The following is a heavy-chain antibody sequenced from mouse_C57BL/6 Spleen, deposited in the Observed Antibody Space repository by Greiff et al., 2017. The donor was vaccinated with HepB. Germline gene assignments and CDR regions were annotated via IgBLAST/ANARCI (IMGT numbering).Heavy chain of an antibody. CDR3: ARDGPTEEFDY. CDR1: GYTFTDYY. J-gene: IGHJ2*01. V-gene: IGHV1-76*01. CDR2: IYPGSGNT. D-gene: IGHD2-10*01. Sequence: QVQLKESGAELVRPGASVKLSCKASGYTFTDYYINWVKQRPGQGLEWIARIYPGSGNTYYNEKFKGKATLTAEKSSSTAYMQLSSLTSEDSAVYVCARDGPTEEFDYWGQGTTLTVSS.